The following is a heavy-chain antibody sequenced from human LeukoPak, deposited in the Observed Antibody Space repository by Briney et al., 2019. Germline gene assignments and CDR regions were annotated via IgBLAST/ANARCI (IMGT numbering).Heavy chain of an antibody. V-gene: IGHV3-48*04. D-gene: IGHD2-2*01. CDR1: GLTFSSYN. CDR3: VSFYETY. Sequence: PGGSLRLSCAVSGLTFSSYNMNWVRQAPGKGLEWVSYISNSGSMIYYADSVKGRFTISKDNAKNTVYLQMNNLRAEDTAVYYCVSFYETYWGRGTLVTVSS. CDR2: ISNSGSMI. J-gene: IGHJ4*02.